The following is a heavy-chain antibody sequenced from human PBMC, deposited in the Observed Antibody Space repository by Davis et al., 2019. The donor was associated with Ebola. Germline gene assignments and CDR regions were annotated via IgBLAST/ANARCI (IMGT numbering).Heavy chain of an antibody. J-gene: IGHJ3*02. V-gene: IGHV1-69*06. CDR2: IIPIFGTA. D-gene: IGHD2-15*01. CDR1: GGTFSSYA. Sequence: SVKVSCKASGGTFSSYAISWVRQAPGQGLEWMGGIIPIFGTANYAQKFQGRVTITADKSTSTAYMELSSLRSEDTAVYYCARDLVADDAFDIWGQGAMVTVSS. CDR3: ARDLVADDAFDI.